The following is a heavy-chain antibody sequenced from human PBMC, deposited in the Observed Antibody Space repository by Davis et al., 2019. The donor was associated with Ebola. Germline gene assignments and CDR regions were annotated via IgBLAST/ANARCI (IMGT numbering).Heavy chain of an antibody. V-gene: IGHV4-4*02. J-gene: IGHJ6*02. Sequence: SETLSLTCAVSGGSISSSNWWSWVRQPPGKGLEWIGEIYHSGSTNYNPSLKSRVTISVDKSKNQFSLKLSSVTAADTAVYYCARGVREEGSSWYYYYGMDVWGQGTTVTVSS. CDR3: ARGVREEGSSWYYYYGMDV. CDR2: IYHSGST. D-gene: IGHD6-13*01. CDR1: GGSISSSNW.